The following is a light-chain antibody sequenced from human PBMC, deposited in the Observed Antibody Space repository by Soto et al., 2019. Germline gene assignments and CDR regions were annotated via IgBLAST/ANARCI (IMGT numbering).Light chain of an antibody. Sequence: QSALTQPHSVSGSPGQSVIISCTGTFSDVGGYNYVSWYRQDPGKAPKLVIYDVNRRSSGVPNRFSGSKSGSTASLTISGLQTEDDADYYCCAYAGRNTYVFGIGTKLTVL. V-gene: IGLV2-11*01. CDR3: CAYAGRNTYV. J-gene: IGLJ1*01. CDR2: DVN. CDR1: FSDVGGYNY.